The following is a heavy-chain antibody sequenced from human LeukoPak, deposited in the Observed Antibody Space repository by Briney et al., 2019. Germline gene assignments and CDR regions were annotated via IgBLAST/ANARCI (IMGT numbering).Heavy chain of an antibody. CDR1: GGSFSGYY. V-gene: IGHV4-34*01. J-gene: IGHJ3*02. Sequence: PSETLSLTCAVYGGSFSGYYWSWIRQPPGKGLEWIGEINHSGSTNYNPSLKSRVTISVDTSENQFSLKLSSVTAADTAVYYCARSTVVPASDAFDIWGQGTMVTVSS. CDR3: ARSTVVPASDAFDI. D-gene: IGHD2-2*01. CDR2: INHSGST.